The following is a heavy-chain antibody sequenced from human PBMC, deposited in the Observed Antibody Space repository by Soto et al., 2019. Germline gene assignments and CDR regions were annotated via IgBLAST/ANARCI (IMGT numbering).Heavy chain of an antibody. CDR2: IYYSGST. J-gene: IGHJ4*02. Sequence: SETLSLTCTVSGGSISSYYWSWIRQPPGKGLEWIGYIYYSGSTNYNPSLQSRVTISVDTSKNQFSLKLSSVTAADTAVYYCARGLGYCSSTSCYLDDYWGQGTLVTVSS. D-gene: IGHD2-2*01. CDR3: ARGLGYCSSTSCYLDDY. V-gene: IGHV4-59*08. CDR1: GGSISSYY.